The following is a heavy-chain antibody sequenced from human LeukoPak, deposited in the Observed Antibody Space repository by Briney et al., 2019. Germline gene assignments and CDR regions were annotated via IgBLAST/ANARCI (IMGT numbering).Heavy chain of an antibody. D-gene: IGHD4-23*01. Sequence: GGSLRLSCVASGFRFSSHWMSWVRHSPGKGLEWVANINEDGGTKYYRDFAKGRFTISRDNAQNSLYLEINSLRAEDTAVYYCARGDGRGYGGDFDYWGQGTLVTVSS. CDR2: INEDGGTK. CDR1: GFRFSSHW. V-gene: IGHV3-7*01. J-gene: IGHJ4*02. CDR3: ARGDGRGYGGDFDY.